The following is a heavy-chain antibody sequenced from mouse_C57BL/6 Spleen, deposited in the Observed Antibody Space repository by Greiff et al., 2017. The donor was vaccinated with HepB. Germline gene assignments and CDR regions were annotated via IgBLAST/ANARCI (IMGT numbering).Heavy chain of an antibody. CDR3: ARGNPLYYYGSSLDY. J-gene: IGHJ2*01. V-gene: IGHV1-55*01. CDR1: GYTFTSYW. D-gene: IGHD1-1*01. Sequence: QVQLQQPGAELVKPGASVKMSCKASGYTFTSYWITWVKQRPGQGLEWIGDIYPGSGSTNYNEKFKSKATLTVDTSSSTAYMQLSSLTSEDSAVYYCARGNPLYYYGSSLDYWGQGTTLTVSS. CDR2: IYPGSGST.